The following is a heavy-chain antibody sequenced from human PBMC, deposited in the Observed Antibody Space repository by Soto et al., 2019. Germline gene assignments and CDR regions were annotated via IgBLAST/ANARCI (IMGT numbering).Heavy chain of an antibody. D-gene: IGHD5-18*01. V-gene: IGHV3-64D*06. CDR3: VKAMLWSPGPYYYGMDV. CDR1: GFTFSSYA. CDR2: ISSNGGST. Sequence: PGGSLRLSCSASGFTFSSYAMHWVRQAPGKGLEYVSAISSNGGSTYYADSVKGRFTISRDNSKSTLYLQMSSLRAEDTAVYYCVKAMLWSPGPYYYGMDVWGQGTTVTAP. J-gene: IGHJ6*02.